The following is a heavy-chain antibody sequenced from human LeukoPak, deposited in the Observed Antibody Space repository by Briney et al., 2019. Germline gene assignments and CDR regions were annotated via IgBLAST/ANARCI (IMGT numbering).Heavy chain of an antibody. Sequence: GGSLRLSCAASGITFSRSAMHWVRQAPCKALEWVAMISYDGTNKYYLDSVKGRFTISRDNSKNTLYLQMDSLRAEDTAVYYCTRGTVPGLATTYGTYFDSWGQGTLVTVSS. D-gene: IGHD5-12*01. CDR1: GITFSRSA. CDR3: TRGTVPGLATTYGTYFDS. CDR2: ISYDGTNK. V-gene: IGHV3-30*04. J-gene: IGHJ4*02.